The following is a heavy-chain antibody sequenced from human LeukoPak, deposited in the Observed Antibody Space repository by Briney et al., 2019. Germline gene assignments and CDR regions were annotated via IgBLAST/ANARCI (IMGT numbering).Heavy chain of an antibody. V-gene: IGHV3-23*01. D-gene: IGHD3-22*01. CDR3: AKFPNYYDSSGSLGY. CDR1: GFTFSSYA. CDR2: ISGSGGST. Sequence: PGGSLRLSCAASGFTFSSYAMSWVRQAPGKGLEWVSAISGSGGSTYYADSVKGRFTISRDNSKNTLYLQMNSLRAEDTAVYYCAKFPNYYDSSGSLGYWGQGTLVTVSS. J-gene: IGHJ4*02.